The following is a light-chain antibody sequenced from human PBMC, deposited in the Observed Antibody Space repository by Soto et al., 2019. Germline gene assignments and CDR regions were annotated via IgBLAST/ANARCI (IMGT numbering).Light chain of an antibody. CDR1: NIGRKS. CDR2: YDT. Sequence: SYELTQAPSVSVAPGKTARITCGGVNIGRKSVHWYQQKPGQAPVLVIYYDTNRPSGIPDRLSGSNSGNTATLTISRVEAGDEADYYCQVWENSGDPGAVFGGGTKVTVL. V-gene: IGLV3-21*01. J-gene: IGLJ2*01. CDR3: QVWENSGDPGAV.